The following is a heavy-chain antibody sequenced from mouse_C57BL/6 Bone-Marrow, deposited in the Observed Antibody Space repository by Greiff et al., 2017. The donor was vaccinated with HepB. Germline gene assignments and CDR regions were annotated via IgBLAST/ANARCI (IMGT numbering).Heavy chain of an antibody. CDR2: ISYDGSN. Sequence: ESGPGLVKPSQSLSLTCSVTGYSITSGYYWNWIRQFPGNKLEWMGYISYDGSNNYNPSLKNRISITRDTSKNQFFLKLNSVTTEDTATYYCASLTTVVAGFDYWGQGTTLTVSS. D-gene: IGHD1-1*01. V-gene: IGHV3-6*01. J-gene: IGHJ2*01. CDR1: GYSITSGYY. CDR3: ASLTTVVAGFDY.